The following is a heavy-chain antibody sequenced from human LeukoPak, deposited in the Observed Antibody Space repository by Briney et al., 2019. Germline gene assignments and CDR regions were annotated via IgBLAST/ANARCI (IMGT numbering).Heavy chain of an antibody. CDR1: GGTFSSYA. D-gene: IGHD1-14*01. CDR2: IIPIFGTA. V-gene: IGHV1-69*05. Sequence: GASVKVSCKASGGTFSSYAISWVRQAPGQGLEWMGGIIPIFGTANYAQKFQGRVTITTDESTSTAYMELSSLRSEDTAVYYCASEYTRNGAFDIWGQGTMVTVSS. J-gene: IGHJ3*02. CDR3: ASEYTRNGAFDI.